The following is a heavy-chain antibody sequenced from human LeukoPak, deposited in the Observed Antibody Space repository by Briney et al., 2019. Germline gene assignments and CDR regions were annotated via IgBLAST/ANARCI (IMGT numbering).Heavy chain of an antibody. CDR1: GGSISSSSYY. CDR2: IYYSGST. Sequence: SSETLSLTCTVSGGSISSSSYYWGWIRQPPGKGLEWIGYIYYSGSTNYNPSLNSRVTISVDTSKNQFSLKLSSVTAADTAVYYCARGALINYLLYRPYMDVWGKGTTVTVSS. D-gene: IGHD2-8*01. V-gene: IGHV4-61*05. J-gene: IGHJ6*03. CDR3: ARGALINYLLYRPYMDV.